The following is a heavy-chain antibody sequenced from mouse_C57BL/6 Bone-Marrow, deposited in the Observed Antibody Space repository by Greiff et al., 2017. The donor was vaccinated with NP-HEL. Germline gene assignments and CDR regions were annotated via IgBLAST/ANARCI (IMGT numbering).Heavy chain of an antibody. CDR1: GFTFSSYA. CDR2: ISSGGDYI. V-gene: IGHV5-9-1*02. Sequence: EVQLVESGEGLVKPGGFLRLSCAASGFTFSSYAMSWVRQTPEKRLEWVAYISSGGDYIYYADTVKGRFTISRDNARNTLYLQMSSLKSEDTAMYYCTRASNWDVWYFDVWGTGTTVTVSS. CDR3: TRASNWDVWYFDV. J-gene: IGHJ1*03. D-gene: IGHD4-1*01.